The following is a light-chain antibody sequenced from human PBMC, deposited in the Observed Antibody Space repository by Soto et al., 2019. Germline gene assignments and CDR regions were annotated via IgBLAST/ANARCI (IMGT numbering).Light chain of an antibody. CDR2: GAT. V-gene: IGKV3-15*01. J-gene: IGKJ1*01. CDR3: QQYNNWPPT. Sequence: EIVMTQSPATLSLSPGERATLSCRASRSVSSNLAWYQQKPGQAPRLLIFGATTRATGIPDRFSGSGSGTEFTLTISSMQSDDFAVDYCQQYNNWPPTFGQGTKVEIK. CDR1: RSVSSN.